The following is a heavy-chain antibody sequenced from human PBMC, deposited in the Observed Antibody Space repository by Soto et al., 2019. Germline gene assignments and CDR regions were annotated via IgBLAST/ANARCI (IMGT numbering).Heavy chain of an antibody. CDR2: ISGSGAST. CDR1: GFIFNRFS. D-gene: IGHD2-8*01. CDR3: AKELLTYAPFDY. V-gene: IGHV3-23*01. J-gene: IGHJ4*02. Sequence: EVQLLESGGGLVQPGGSLRLSCVASGFIFNRFSMNWVRQAPGQGLEWVSSISGSGASTYYADSVKGRFTISRDDSKNTGYTQMNSLRAEDTAVYFCAKELLTYAPFDYWGQGTLVTVSS.